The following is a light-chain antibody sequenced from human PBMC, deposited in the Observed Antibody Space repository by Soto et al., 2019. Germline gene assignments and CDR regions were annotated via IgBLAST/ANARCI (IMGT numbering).Light chain of an antibody. V-gene: IGLV2-23*01. CDR2: EGS. J-gene: IGLJ1*01. CDR1: SSDVGSYNL. Sequence: QSVLTRPASVSGSPGQSITISCTGTSSDVGSYNLVSWYQQHPGKAPKLMIYEGSKRPSGVSNRFSGSKSGNTASLTISGFQAEDEADDYCCSYAVSSTSYVFGPGTKVTVL. CDR3: CSYAVSSTSYV.